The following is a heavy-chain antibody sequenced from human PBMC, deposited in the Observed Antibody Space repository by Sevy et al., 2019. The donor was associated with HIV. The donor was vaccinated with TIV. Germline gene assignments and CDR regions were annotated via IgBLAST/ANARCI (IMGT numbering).Heavy chain of an antibody. CDR1: GFTFDDYG. D-gene: IGHD2-15*01. V-gene: IGHV3-20*04. J-gene: IGHJ4*02. CDR3: ARVGGIVVVPAAISYCSGGSCYGYFDY. CDR2: INWNGGST. Sequence: GGSLRLSCAASGFTFDDYGMSWVRQAPGKGLEWVSGINWNGGSTGYADSVKGRFTISRDNAKNSLYLQMNSLRAEDTALYYCARVGGIVVVPAAISYCSGGSCYGYFDYWGQGTLVTVSS.